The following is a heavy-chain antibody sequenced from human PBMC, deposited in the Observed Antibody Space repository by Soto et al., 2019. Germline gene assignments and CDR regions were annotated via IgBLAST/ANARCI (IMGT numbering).Heavy chain of an antibody. CDR3: ARDHCGDGACSPYFDS. V-gene: IGHV4-4*07. CDR1: GGSINSNL. CDR2: IYTSGSP. D-gene: IGHD2-8*01. J-gene: IGHJ4*02. Sequence: QVQLQESGPGLVKPSETLSLTCTVSGGSINSNLWSWVRQPAGKGLEWIGRIYTSGSPHYNPSLQSRVTMSVDKSKSQFSLKLTSVTAADTAVYYCARDHCGDGACSPYFDSWGRGTLVTVSS.